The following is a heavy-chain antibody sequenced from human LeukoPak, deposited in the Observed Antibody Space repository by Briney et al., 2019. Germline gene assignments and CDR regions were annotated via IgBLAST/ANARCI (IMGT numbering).Heavy chain of an antibody. V-gene: IGHV4-38-2*01. D-gene: IGHD6-6*01. Sequence: SETLSLTCAVSGYSISSGYYWGWIRQPPGKGLEWIGSIYRSGSTYYNPSLKSRVTISLDTSKNQFSLKLSSVTAADTAVHYCGNQYSSSSGYWGQGTLVTVSS. CDR3: GNQYSSSSGY. CDR2: IYRSGST. CDR1: GYSISSGYY. J-gene: IGHJ4*02.